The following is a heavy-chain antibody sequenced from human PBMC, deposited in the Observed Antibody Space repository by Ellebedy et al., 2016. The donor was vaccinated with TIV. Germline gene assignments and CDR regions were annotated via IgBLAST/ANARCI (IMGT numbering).Heavy chain of an antibody. D-gene: IGHD6-13*01. CDR1: GFTFSGSA. V-gene: IGHV3-73*01. J-gene: IGHJ4*02. Sequence: GESLKISCAASGFTFSGSAMHWVRQASGKGLEWVGRIRSKANSYATAYAASVNGRFTISRDDSKNTAYLQMNSLKTEDTAVYYCTSSYSSRAKYSLFVDYWGQGTLVTVSS. CDR2: IRSKANSYAT. CDR3: TSSYSSRAKYSLFVDY.